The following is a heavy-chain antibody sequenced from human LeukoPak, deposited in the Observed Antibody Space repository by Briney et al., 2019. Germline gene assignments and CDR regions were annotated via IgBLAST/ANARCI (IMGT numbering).Heavy chain of an antibody. J-gene: IGHJ3*02. D-gene: IGHD2-2*01. CDR1: RYTFTTNG. CDR3: ARLRGGIYISRDAFDI. CDR2: ISPYDGDT. Sequence: ASVTVSCKASRYTFTTNGVSWVRQAPGHGLEWLTWISPYDGDTNYTPDLQGRVTLSTDTSTSTAYMELTSLRSDDTAVYYCARLRGGIYISRDAFDIWGQGTMVTVSS. V-gene: IGHV1-18*04.